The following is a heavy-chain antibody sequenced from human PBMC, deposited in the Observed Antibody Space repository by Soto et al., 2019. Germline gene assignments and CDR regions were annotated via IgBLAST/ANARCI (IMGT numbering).Heavy chain of an antibody. CDR3: ASHDYAHYGMDV. V-gene: IGHV4-30-4*01. Sequence: QVQLQESGPGLVKPSQTLSLTCTVSGGSISSGDYYWSWIRQPPGKGLEWIGYIYYSGSTYYNPSLNSRVSISVDTSKTHFSLKLSSVTAAYTAVYYCASHDYAHYGMDVWGQGTTVTVSS. J-gene: IGHJ6*02. CDR2: IYYSGST. CDR1: GGSISSGDYY. D-gene: IGHD3-16*01.